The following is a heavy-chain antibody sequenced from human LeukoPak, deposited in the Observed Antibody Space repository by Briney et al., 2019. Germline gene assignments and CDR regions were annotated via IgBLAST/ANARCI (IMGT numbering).Heavy chain of an antibody. D-gene: IGHD6-13*01. CDR3: AAGTGY. J-gene: IGHJ4*02. Sequence: QRGGSLRLSCAASGFTFDDYAMHWVRQAPGKGLEWVSGISWNSGSIGHADSVKGRFTISRDNAKNSLYLQMNSLRAEDTALYYCAAGTGYWGQGTLVTVSS. CDR1: GFTFDDYA. CDR2: ISWNSGSI. V-gene: IGHV3-9*01.